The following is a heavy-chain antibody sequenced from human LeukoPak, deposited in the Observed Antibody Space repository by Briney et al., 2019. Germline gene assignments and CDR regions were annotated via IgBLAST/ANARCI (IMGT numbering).Heavy chain of an antibody. CDR2: ISSSGSTI. D-gene: IGHD3-10*01. CDR3: AELGITLIRGV. CDR1: GFTFSSYE. Sequence: PGGSLRLSCAASGFTFSSYEMNWVRQAPGKGLEWVSYISSSGSTIYYADSVKGRFTISRDNAKNSLYLQMNSLRAEDTAVYYCAELGITLIRGVWAKKTRVPISS. J-gene: IGHJ6*04. V-gene: IGHV3-48*03.